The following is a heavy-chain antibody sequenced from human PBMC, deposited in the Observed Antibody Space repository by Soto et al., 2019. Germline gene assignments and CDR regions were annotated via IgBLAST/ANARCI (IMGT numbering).Heavy chain of an antibody. D-gene: IGHD2-2*01. CDR1: GGTFSSYA. V-gene: IGHV1-69*01. J-gene: IGHJ6*02. Sequence: QVQLVQSGAEVKKPWSSVKVSCKASGGTFSSYAISWVRQAPGQGLEWMGGIIPISETTNYAQKFQGRVTITADESKSTAYMELSILRSEDTAVYYCARSQGSSTSLELYYYYYYGMDVLGQGTTGTVSS. CDR3: ARSQGSSTSLELYYYYYYGMDV. CDR2: IIPISETT.